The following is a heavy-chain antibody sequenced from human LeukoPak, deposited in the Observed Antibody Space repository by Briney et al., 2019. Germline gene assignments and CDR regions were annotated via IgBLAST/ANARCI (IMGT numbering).Heavy chain of an antibody. V-gene: IGHV1-2*06. CDR2: VNCNSGST. Sequence: GASVKVSCKASGYTFTGYYVHWVRQAPGLGLEWVGRVNCNSGSTDYPRAFQGRVTLTRDTSITTAYMELSSLKSDDTAIYCCARGRWLPDYWGQGTPVIVSS. CDR3: ARGRWLPDY. D-gene: IGHD5-24*01. CDR1: GYTFTGYY. J-gene: IGHJ4*02.